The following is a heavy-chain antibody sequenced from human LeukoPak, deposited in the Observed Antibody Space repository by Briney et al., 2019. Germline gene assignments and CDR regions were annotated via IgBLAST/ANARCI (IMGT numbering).Heavy chain of an antibody. D-gene: IGHD1-26*01. CDR1: GFTFSDVW. Sequence: GGSLRLSCAVSGFTFSDVWMNWVRQAPGKGLEWVGRIRSKTDGGTTDYAAPVKGRFTISRDDSKNTLYLQMNSLKTEDTAVYFCTTAPPVGWELPATNDYWGQGTQVTVSS. CDR2: IRSKTDGGTT. CDR3: TTAPPVGWELPATNDY. V-gene: IGHV3-15*01. J-gene: IGHJ4*02.